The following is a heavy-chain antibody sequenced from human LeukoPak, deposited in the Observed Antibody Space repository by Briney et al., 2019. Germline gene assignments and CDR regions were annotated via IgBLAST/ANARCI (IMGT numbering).Heavy chain of an antibody. D-gene: IGHD3-3*01. Sequence: PGGSLRLSCAASGFTFSSYGMHWVRQAPGKGLEWVAVIWYDGSNKYYADSVKGRFTISRDNSKNTLYLQMNSLRAEDTAVYYCARDLKDFWSGYRSGTFDIWGQGTMVTVSS. V-gene: IGHV3-33*01. CDR2: IWYDGSNK. CDR1: GFTFSSYG. J-gene: IGHJ3*02. CDR3: ARDLKDFWSGYRSGTFDI.